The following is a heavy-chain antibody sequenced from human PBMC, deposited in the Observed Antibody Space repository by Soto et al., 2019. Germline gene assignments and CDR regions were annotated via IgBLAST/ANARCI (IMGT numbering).Heavy chain of an antibody. V-gene: IGHV3-48*02. CDR1: VLPFMSYS. J-gene: IGHJ6*02. CDR3: ARPSPQGNGMDV. Sequence: GVALRLSISAYVLPFMSYSMNWVRPAPGKGLEWVSYISSGSSTIYYADSVKGRFTISRDNAKTSLYLHMNSLRDEDTAVYYCARPSPQGNGMDVWGQGTTVNVS. CDR2: ISSGSSTI.